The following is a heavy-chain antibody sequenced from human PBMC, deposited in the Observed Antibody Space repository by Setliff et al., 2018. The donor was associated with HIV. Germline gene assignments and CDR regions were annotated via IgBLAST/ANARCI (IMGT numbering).Heavy chain of an antibody. CDR2: ISSDGNNK. CDR3: AREVITYNFWNGYRGGDAFDI. Sequence: GGSLRLSCAASGFIFSGYDMHWVRQAPGKGLEWVALISSDGNNKYDADSVKGRFTISRDNSKNTLYLQMNSLRAEDTGIYYCAREVITYNFWNGYRGGDAFDIWGQGTKVTVSS. D-gene: IGHD3-3*01. CDR1: GFIFSGYD. J-gene: IGHJ3*02. V-gene: IGHV3-30*04.